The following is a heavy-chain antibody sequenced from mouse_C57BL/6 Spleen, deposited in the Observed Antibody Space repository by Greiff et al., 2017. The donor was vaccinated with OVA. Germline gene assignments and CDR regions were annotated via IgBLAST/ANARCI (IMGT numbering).Heavy chain of an antibody. V-gene: IGHV1-64*01. CDR2: IHPNSGST. Sequence: QVHVKQPGAELVKPGASVKLSCKASGYTFTSYWMHWVKQRPGQGLEWIGMIHPNSGSTNYNEKFKSKATLTVDKSSSTAYMQLSSLTSEDSAVYYCARTAQAPDWFAYWGQGTLVTVSA. D-gene: IGHD3-2*02. CDR1: GYTFTSYW. J-gene: IGHJ3*01. CDR3: ARTAQAPDWFAY.